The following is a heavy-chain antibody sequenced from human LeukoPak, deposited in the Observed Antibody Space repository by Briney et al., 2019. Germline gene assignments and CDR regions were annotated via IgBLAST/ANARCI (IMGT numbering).Heavy chain of an antibody. D-gene: IGHD6-13*01. J-gene: IGHJ4*02. CDR2: IYYSGST. Sequence: PSETLSLTCTVSGGSISSSSYYWGWIRQPPGKGLEWIGSIYYSGSTYYNPPLKSRVIISVDTSKNQFSLKLSSVTAADTAVYYCARTAAADLYFDYWGQGTLVTVSS. CDR1: GGSISSSSYY. CDR3: ARTAAADLYFDY. V-gene: IGHV4-39*07.